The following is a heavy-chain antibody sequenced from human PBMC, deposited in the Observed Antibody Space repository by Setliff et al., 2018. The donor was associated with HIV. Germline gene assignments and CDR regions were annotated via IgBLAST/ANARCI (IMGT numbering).Heavy chain of an antibody. CDR1: GFTFSSRW. CDR3: AREALSRDGYSYFDY. CDR2: IKQDGSEN. D-gene: IGHD5-12*01. J-gene: IGHJ4*02. V-gene: IGHV3-7*01. Sequence: GGSLRLSCAASGFTFSSRWMTWVRQAPGKGLEWVANIKQDGSENYFVDSVKGRFTISRDNTRSSLFLHMDSLTAEDTAVYYCAREALSRDGYSYFDYWGQGTLVTXSS.